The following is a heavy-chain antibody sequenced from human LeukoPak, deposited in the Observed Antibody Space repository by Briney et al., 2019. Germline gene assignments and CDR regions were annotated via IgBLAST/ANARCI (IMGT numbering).Heavy chain of an antibody. V-gene: IGHV1-18*01. CDR2: ISGYNGIT. CDR1: GYTFTSYG. Sequence: ASVKVSCKASGYTFTSYGISWVRQAPGQGLEWVGWISGYNGITNYTQKLQGRVTMTRDTSTSTFYMELSSLRSEDTAVYFCARDVASSGYYWDWGQGTLVTVSS. D-gene: IGHD3-22*01. CDR3: ARDVASSGYYWD. J-gene: IGHJ4*02.